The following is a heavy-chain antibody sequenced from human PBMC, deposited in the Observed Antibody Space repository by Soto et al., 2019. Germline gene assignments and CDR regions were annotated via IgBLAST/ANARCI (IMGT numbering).Heavy chain of an antibody. CDR3: ESWSYCGGDCYSYPFDY. CDR1: GFTFSSYA. D-gene: IGHD2-21*02. J-gene: IGHJ4*02. CDR2: ISYDGSNK. V-gene: IGHV3-30-3*01. Sequence: GGSLRLSCAASGFTFSSYAMHWVRQAPGKGLEWVAVISYDGSNKYYADSVKGRFTISRDNSKNTLYLQMNSLRAEDTAVYYCESWSYCGGDCYSYPFDYWGQGTLVTVSS.